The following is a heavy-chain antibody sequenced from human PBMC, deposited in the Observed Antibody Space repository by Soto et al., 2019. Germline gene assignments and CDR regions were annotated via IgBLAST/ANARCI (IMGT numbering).Heavy chain of an antibody. CDR2: ISAYNDNT. CDR1: GYTFTSYG. Sequence: QVQLVQSGAEVKKPGASVKVSCKASGYTFTSYGISWLRHAPGQGLERMGWISAYNDNTNYAQKHQGRVNMTTDTSTSTAYMELRSLRSDDTAVYYCATGYSYGYNYYYGMDVWGQGPTVTVSS. J-gene: IGHJ6*02. V-gene: IGHV1-18*01. CDR3: ATGYSYGYNYYYGMDV. D-gene: IGHD5-18*01.